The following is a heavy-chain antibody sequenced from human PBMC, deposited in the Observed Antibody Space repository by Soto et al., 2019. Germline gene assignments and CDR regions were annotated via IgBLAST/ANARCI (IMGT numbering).Heavy chain of an antibody. CDR1: GGTSSNFV. CDR2: ILPMFGAI. Sequence: QVQLVQSGAEVKNSGSSVKVSCKASGGTSSNFVITWVRQVPGQGLEWLGGILPMFGAINYAQKFQDRLTITADRSTNTASMELGSLRSEDTAVSYGARPKRSVYDRGDSYFHTLDVWGHGTTVTV. V-gene: IGHV1-69*06. J-gene: IGHJ6*02. CDR3: ARPKRSVYDRGDSYFHTLDV. D-gene: IGHD3-22*01.